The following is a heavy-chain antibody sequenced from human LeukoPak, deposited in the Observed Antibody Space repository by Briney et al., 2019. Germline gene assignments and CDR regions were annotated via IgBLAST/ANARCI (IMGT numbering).Heavy chain of an antibody. CDR2: ISAYNGNT. CDR3: ASSSYGGLNMDV. Sequence: GASVKVSCKASGYPFTSYGISWVRQAPRQGHERMGWISAYNGNTNYAQKPQRRVTMTTDTSTSTAYMELRSLRSDDTAVYYCASSSYGGLNMDVWGQGTTVTVSS. J-gene: IGHJ6*02. CDR1: GYPFTSYG. V-gene: IGHV1-18*01. D-gene: IGHD3-10*01.